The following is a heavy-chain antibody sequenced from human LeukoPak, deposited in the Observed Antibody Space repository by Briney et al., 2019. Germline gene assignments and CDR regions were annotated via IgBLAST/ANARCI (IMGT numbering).Heavy chain of an antibody. CDR2: VNHSGST. Sequence: SETLSLTCAVYGGSFSGYYWSWVRQPPGEGLEWIGEVNHSGSTNYNPSLKSRVTISVDTSKNQFSLKLSSVTAADTAVYYCARGEYYYDSSGYYGYWGQGTLVTVSS. CDR3: ARGEYYYDSSGYYGY. D-gene: IGHD3-22*01. CDR1: GGSFSGYY. V-gene: IGHV4-34*01. J-gene: IGHJ4*02.